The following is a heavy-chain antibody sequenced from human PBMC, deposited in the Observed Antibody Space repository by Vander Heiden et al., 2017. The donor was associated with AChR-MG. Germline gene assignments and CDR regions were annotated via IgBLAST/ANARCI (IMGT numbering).Heavy chain of an antibody. CDR3: ARDGTPYYQQTDYFDY. D-gene: IGHD1-26*01. CDR2: MWYDGSNK. CDR1: GFTSSSYG. Sequence: QVQLVESGGGVVKPGRSLRLSCAASGFTSSSYGMHWVRQAPGKGLEWVAVMWYDGSNKYYADSVKGRFSISRDNSKNRLSLQMHSLRAEDTAVYYCARDGTPYYQQTDYFDYWGQGTLVTVSS. J-gene: IGHJ4*02. V-gene: IGHV3-33*01.